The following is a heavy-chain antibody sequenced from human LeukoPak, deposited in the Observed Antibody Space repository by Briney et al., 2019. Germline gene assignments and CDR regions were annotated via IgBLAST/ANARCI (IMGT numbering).Heavy chain of an antibody. CDR2: MNPSSGNT. J-gene: IGHJ4*02. CDR1: GYTFTSYD. V-gene: IGHV1-8*01. Sequence: GASVKVSCKASGYTFTSYDINWVRQATGQGLEWMGWMNPSSGNTGYAQKFQGRVTMTRNTSISTAYMELSSLRSEDTAVYYCARARRITMIVVVTSYYFDYWGQGTLVTVSS. D-gene: IGHD3-22*01. CDR3: ARARRITMIVVVTSYYFDY.